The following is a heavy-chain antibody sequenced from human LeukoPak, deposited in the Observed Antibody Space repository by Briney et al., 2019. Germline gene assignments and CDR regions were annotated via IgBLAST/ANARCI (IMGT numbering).Heavy chain of an antibody. J-gene: IGHJ5*02. CDR1: GYTFTSYG. D-gene: IGHD3-9*01. CDR2: ISAYNGNT. Sequence: ASAKVSCKASGYTFTSYGISWVRQAPGQGLEWMGWISAYNGNTNYAQKLQGRVTMTTDTSTSTAYMELRSLRSDDTAVYYCAREAHYDILTGRGWFDPWGQGTLVTVSS. V-gene: IGHV1-18*04. CDR3: AREAHYDILTGRGWFDP.